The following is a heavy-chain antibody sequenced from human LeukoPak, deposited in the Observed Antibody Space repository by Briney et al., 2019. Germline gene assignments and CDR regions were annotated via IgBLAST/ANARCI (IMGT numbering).Heavy chain of an antibody. V-gene: IGHV1-46*01. CDR2: ILPGGGST. CDR3: ARSSFLWYFDS. CDR1: GYTFTNYY. J-gene: IGHJ4*02. Sequence: GASAKVSCKASGYTFTNYYIHCMRQAPGQGLEWMGVILPGGGSTSYAQKFQGRVTMTRDMSTNTVYMVLSSLRSEDTAVYYCARSSFLWYFDSWGQGTLVTVSS. D-gene: IGHD3-16*01.